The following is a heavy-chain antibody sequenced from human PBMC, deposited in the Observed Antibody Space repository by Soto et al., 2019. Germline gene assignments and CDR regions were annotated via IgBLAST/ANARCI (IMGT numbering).Heavy chain of an antibody. CDR1: GGSVSSGSYY. Sequence: PSETLSLTCTVSGGSVSSGSYYWSWIRQPPGKGLEWIGYIYYSGSTNYNPSLKSRVTISVDTSKNQFSLKLSSVTAADTAVYYCARVPSKTAMANFDYWGQGTLVTVSS. D-gene: IGHD5-18*01. V-gene: IGHV4-61*01. J-gene: IGHJ4*02. CDR3: ARVPSKTAMANFDY. CDR2: IYYSGST.